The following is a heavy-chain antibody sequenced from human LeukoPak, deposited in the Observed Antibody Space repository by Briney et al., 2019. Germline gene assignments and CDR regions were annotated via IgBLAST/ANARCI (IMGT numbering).Heavy chain of an antibody. Sequence: GGSLRLSCAAPGFTFSTYSMNWVRQAPGKGLEWISYISSSGSTIYYADSVKGRFTISRDNAKNSLYLQMNSLRAEDTAVYYCAELGITMIGGVWGKGTTVTISS. CDR2: ISSSGSTI. CDR1: GFTFSTYS. CDR3: AELGITMIGGV. J-gene: IGHJ6*04. D-gene: IGHD3-10*02. V-gene: IGHV3-48*04.